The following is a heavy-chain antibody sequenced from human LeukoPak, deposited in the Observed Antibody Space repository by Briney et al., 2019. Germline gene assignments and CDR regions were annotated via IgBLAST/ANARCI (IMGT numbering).Heavy chain of an antibody. D-gene: IGHD4-11*01. CDR3: ARGLVPGFLDY. CDR1: GFTFSSSW. Sequence: PGGSLRLSCAASGFTFSSSWMYWVRQAPGKALVWVSRINSDESITTYADSVKGRFTISRDNAKNTLYLQMNSLRAEDTAVYYCARGLVPGFLDYWGQGTPVTVSS. J-gene: IGHJ4*02. V-gene: IGHV3-74*01. CDR2: INSDESIT.